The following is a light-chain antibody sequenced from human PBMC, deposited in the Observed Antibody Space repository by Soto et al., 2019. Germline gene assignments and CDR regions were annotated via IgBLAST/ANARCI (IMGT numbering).Light chain of an antibody. CDR3: QQYGSSPVYT. CDR2: GAS. CDR1: QSASSNY. J-gene: IGKJ2*01. Sequence: EIVLTQSPGTLSLSPGERATLSCRASQSASSNYLAWYQQKPGQAPRLLIYGASTRATGIPDRFSGSGSGTDLTLSISRLEPEDFAVYYCQQYGSSPVYTFGQGTKLEI. V-gene: IGKV3-20*01.